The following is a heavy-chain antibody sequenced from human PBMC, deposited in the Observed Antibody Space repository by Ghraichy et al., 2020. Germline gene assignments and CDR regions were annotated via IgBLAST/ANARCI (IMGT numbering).Heavy chain of an antibody. CDR2: ISYDENNK. V-gene: IGHV3-30-3*01. J-gene: IGHJ6*02. D-gene: IGHD6-13*01. Sequence: SLNISCTASGLTFGFYAMYWVRQAPGKELEWVAVISYDENNKYYVDSVKGRFTISRDNSKNTLYLQMNSLRPEDTAVYYCAKDRYSSSWYKGYPYNYGMDVWGQGTPVTVSS. CDR1: GLTFGFYA. CDR3: AKDRYSSSWYKGYPYNYGMDV.